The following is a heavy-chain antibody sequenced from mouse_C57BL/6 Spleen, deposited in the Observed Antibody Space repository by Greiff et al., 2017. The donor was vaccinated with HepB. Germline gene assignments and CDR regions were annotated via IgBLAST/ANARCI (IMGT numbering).Heavy chain of an antibody. J-gene: IGHJ1*03. CDR1: GFNIKDDY. V-gene: IGHV14-4*01. Sequence: EVKLVESGAELVRPGASVKLSCTASGFNIKDDYMHWVKQRPEQGLEWIGWIDPENGDTEYASKFQGKATITADTSSNTAYLQLSSLTSEDTAVYYCTLSSSSYWYFDVWGTGTTVTVSS. CDR2: IDPENGDT. CDR3: TLSSSSYWYFDV. D-gene: IGHD1-1*01.